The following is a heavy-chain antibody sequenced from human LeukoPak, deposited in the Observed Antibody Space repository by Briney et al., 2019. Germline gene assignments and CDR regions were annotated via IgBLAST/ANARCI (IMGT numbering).Heavy chain of an antibody. CDR3: ARNNNYYGDPGWFDP. CDR2: ISSSGSTI. Sequence: GGSLRLSCAASGFTFSSYEMNWARQAPGKGLEWVSYISSSGSTIYYADSVKGRFTISRDNAENSLYLQMNSLRAEDTAVYYCARNNNYYGDPGWFDPWGQGTLVTVSS. CDR1: GFTFSSYE. V-gene: IGHV3-48*03. J-gene: IGHJ5*02. D-gene: IGHD3-10*01.